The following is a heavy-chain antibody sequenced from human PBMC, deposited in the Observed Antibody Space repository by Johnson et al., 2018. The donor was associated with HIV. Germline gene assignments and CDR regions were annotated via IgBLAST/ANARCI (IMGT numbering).Heavy chain of an antibody. Sequence: QLVESGGGVVQPGRSLRLSCAASGFTFSNFGIHWVRQAPGKGLEWVAVILYDGSKTFYADAVKGRFTISRDNSKNTLYLQMNSLRPEDTAVYYCGKEESGSYYPMGAFDIWGQGTMVTVSS. D-gene: IGHD1-26*01. J-gene: IGHJ3*02. CDR1: GFTFSNFG. CDR2: ILYDGSKT. CDR3: GKEESGSYYPMGAFDI. V-gene: IGHV3-30*18.